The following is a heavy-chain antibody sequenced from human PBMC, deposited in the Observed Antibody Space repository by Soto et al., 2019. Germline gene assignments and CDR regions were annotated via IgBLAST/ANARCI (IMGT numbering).Heavy chain of an antibody. J-gene: IGHJ3*02. CDR2: IIPILGIA. V-gene: IGHV1-69*02. D-gene: IGHD4-17*01. CDR1: GGTFSSYT. CDR3: ARAGDRDRDYGDYEAGAFDI. Sequence: QVQLVQSGAEVKKPGSSVKVSCKASGGTFSSYTISWVRQAPGQGLEWMGRIIPILGIANYAQKFQGRVTITADKSTSTAYMELSSLRSEDTAVYYCARAGDRDRDYGDYEAGAFDIWGQGTMVTVSS.